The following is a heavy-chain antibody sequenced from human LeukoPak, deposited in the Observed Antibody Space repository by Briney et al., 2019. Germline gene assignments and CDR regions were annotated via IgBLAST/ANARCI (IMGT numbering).Heavy chain of an antibody. CDR1: GFTFSSYW. D-gene: IGHD4-17*01. J-gene: IGHJ5*02. Sequence: GSLRLSCAASGFTFSSYWMSWVRQAPGEGLEWIGRIYYSGSTYYNPSLKSRVTISVDRSKHQFSLKLSSVTAADTAVYYCARAQDYGDTNWFDPWGQGTLVTVSS. CDR2: IYYSGST. CDR3: ARAQDYGDTNWFDP. V-gene: IGHV4-4*02.